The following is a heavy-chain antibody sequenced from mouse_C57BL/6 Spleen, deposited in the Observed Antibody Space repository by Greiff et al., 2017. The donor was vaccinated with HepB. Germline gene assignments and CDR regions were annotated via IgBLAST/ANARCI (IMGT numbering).Heavy chain of an antibody. V-gene: IGHV1-76*01. J-gene: IGHJ2*01. CDR2: IYPGSGNT. CDR3: ARSDYGSSYGY. CDR1: GYTFTDYY. Sequence: VQLQQSGAELVRPGASVKLSCKASGYTFTDYYINWVKQRPGQGLEWIARIYPGSGNTYYNEKFKGKATLTAEKSSSTAYMQLSSLTSEDSAVYFCARSDYGSSYGYWGQGTTLTVSS. D-gene: IGHD1-1*01.